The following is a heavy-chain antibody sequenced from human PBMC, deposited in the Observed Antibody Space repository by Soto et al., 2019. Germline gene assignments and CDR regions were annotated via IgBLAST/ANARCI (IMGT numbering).Heavy chain of an antibody. CDR3: ARGSWDSRGNWFDP. CDR1: VGTFSSYA. J-gene: IGHJ5*02. V-gene: IGHV1-69*13. Sequence: EASVKVSCKASVGTFSSYAISWVRQAPGQGLEWMGGIIPIFGTANYAQKFQGRVTITADESTSTAYMELSSLRSEDTAVYYCARGSWDSRGNWFDPWGQGTLVTVSS. D-gene: IGHD3-22*01. CDR2: IIPIFGTA.